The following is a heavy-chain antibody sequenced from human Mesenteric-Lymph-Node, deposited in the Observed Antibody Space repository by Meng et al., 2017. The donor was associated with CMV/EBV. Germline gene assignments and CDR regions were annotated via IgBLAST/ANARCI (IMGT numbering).Heavy chain of an antibody. Sequence: GESLKISCAASGFTFSDYAMHWVRQAPGKGLEWVALISYNGKNDHYAESVKGRFTISRDNSDNILSLQMNGLRADDTAQYYCAKDRENFPVVPAAVDWGQGTLVTVSS. CDR2: ISYNGKND. V-gene: IGHV3-30*04. CDR3: AKDRENFPVVPAAVD. J-gene: IGHJ4*02. D-gene: IGHD2-2*01. CDR1: GFTFSDYA.